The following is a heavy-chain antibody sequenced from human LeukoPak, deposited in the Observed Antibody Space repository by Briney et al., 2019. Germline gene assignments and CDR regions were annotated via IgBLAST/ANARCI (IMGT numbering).Heavy chain of an antibody. Sequence: SVKVSCKASGGTFSSYAISWVRQAPGQGLEWMGRIIPIFGTANYAQKFQGRVTTTTDESTSTAYMELSSLRSEDTAVYYCARSKGERYFHLVPAFDIWGQGTMVTVSS. CDR2: IIPIFGTA. V-gene: IGHV1-69*05. CDR1: GGTFSSYA. CDR3: ARSKGERYFHLVPAFDI. J-gene: IGHJ3*02. D-gene: IGHD3-9*01.